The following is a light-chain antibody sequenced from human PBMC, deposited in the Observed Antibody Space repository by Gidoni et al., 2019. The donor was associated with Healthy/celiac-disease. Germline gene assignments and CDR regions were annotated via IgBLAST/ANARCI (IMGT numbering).Light chain of an antibody. CDR1: QSVSSSY. Sequence: EIVLTQSPGTMSLSPGERATLSCRASQSVSSSYLAWYQQKPGQAPRLLIYGASSRATCIPDRFSGSXXXTDFTLTISRLEPEDCAVYYCQQYGSXXTXTFGGGTKVEIX. V-gene: IGKV3-20*01. J-gene: IGKJ4*02. CDR3: QQYGSXXTXT. CDR2: GAS.